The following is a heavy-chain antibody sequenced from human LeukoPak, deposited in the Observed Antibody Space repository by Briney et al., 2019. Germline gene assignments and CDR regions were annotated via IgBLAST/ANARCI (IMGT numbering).Heavy chain of an antibody. CDR2: ISSSSSYL. Sequence: GGSLRLSCAASGFTFSSYSMNWVRQAPGKGLEWVSSISSSSSYLYYADSVKGRFTISRDNAKNSLYLQMNSLRAEDTAVYYCARDPHPHDYWGQGTLVTVSS. V-gene: IGHV3-21*01. J-gene: IGHJ4*02. CDR3: ARDPHPHDY. CDR1: GFTFSSYS.